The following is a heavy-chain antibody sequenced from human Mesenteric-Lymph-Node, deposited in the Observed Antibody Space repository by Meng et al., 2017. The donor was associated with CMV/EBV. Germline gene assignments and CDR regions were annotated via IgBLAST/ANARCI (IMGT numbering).Heavy chain of an antibody. J-gene: IGHJ4*02. CDR1: YSFSGYW. CDR2: VYPGDSGT. CDR3: ARRFGGSGSYYNSIDY. V-gene: IGHV5-51*01. D-gene: IGHD3-10*01. Sequence: YSFSGYWMGWVGQMPGTGLGWVGVVYPGDSGTRYDQSYQGKVTISADRSISTAYLQWSSLKASDAAMYYCARRFGGSGSYYNSIDYWGQGTLVTVSS.